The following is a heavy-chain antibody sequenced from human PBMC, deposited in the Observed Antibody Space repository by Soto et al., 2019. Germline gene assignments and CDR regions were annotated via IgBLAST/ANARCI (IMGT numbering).Heavy chain of an antibody. J-gene: IGHJ5*02. CDR2: IIPIFGTA. Sequence: SVKVSCKASGDTFTSYSISWLRQAPGQGLEWMGGIIPIFGTANYAQKFQGKVTITADESTSPAYLELRSLRSEDTAVYYCAREVLRYSSKWFDPWGQGTLVTVSS. CDR1: GDTFTSYS. CDR3: AREVLRYSSKWFDP. V-gene: IGHV1-69*13. D-gene: IGHD3-9*01.